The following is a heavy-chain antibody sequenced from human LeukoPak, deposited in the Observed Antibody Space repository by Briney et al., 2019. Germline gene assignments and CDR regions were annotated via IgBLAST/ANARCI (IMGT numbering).Heavy chain of an antibody. D-gene: IGHD2-21*02. CDR2: INPSGGST. J-gene: IGHJ6*02. CDR3: ARDRKYCGGDSYSQGPYYGMDV. CDR1: GYTFTSYY. V-gene: IGHV1-46*01. Sequence: GASVKVSCKASGYTFTSYYMHWVRQAPGQGLEWMGIINPSGGSTSYAQKFQGRVTMTRDTSTSTVYMELSSLRSEDTAVYYCARDRKYCGGDSYSQGPYYGMDVWGQGTTVTVSS.